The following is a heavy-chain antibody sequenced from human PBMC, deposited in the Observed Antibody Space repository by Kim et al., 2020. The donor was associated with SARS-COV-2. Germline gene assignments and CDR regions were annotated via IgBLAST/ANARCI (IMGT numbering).Heavy chain of an antibody. Sequence: SETLSLTCTVSGTPITTYYWSWIRQSPGKGLEWIGSIYHNGNTKDNPSLRSRLTISIDTSNNQFSLRLRSVTAAHTAVYYCASQITFWFGGFMKVWGKGT. J-gene: IGHJ6*03. D-gene: IGHD3-10*01. CDR2: IYHNGNT. CDR1: GTPITTYY. V-gene: IGHV4-59*08. CDR3: ASQITFWFGGFMKV.